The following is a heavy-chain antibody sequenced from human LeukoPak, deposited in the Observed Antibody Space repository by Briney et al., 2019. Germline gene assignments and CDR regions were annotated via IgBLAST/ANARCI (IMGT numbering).Heavy chain of an antibody. J-gene: IGHJ5*02. CDR3: ASGGSTSRNWFDP. Sequence: ASVKVSCKASGGTFSSYAISWVRQAPGQGLEWMGGIIPIFGTANYAQKFQGRVTITADESTSTAYMELSSLRSEDTAVYYCASGGSTSRNWFDPWGQGTLVTVSS. D-gene: IGHD2-2*01. CDR2: IIPIFGTA. V-gene: IGHV1-69*13. CDR1: GGTFSSYA.